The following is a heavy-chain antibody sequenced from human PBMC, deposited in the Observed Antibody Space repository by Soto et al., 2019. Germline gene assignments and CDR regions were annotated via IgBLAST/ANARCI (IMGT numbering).Heavy chain of an antibody. V-gene: IGHV4-34*01. J-gene: IGHJ4*02. CDR1: GGSFSGYY. Sequence: SETLSLTCAVYGGSFSGYYWSWIRQPPGKGLEWIGEINHSGSTNYNPSLKSRVTISVDTSKNQFSLKLSSVTAADTAVYYCARGIAAAGNFDYWGQGTLVTVSS. CDR3: ARGIAAAGNFDY. D-gene: IGHD6-13*01. CDR2: INHSGST.